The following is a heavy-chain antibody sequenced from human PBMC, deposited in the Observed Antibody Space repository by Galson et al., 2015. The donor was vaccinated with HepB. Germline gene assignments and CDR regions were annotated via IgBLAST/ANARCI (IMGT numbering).Heavy chain of an antibody. CDR1: GFTFSSYS. D-gene: IGHD6-13*01. Sequence: SLRLSCAASGFTFSSYSMNWVRQAPGKGLEWVSSIRSSSSYIYYADSVKGRFTISRDNAKNSLYLQMNSLRAEDTAVYYCARDLVSSSSWYVENNWFDPWGQGTLVTVSS. CDR3: ARDLVSSSSWYVENNWFDP. J-gene: IGHJ5*02. CDR2: IRSSSSYI. V-gene: IGHV3-21*01.